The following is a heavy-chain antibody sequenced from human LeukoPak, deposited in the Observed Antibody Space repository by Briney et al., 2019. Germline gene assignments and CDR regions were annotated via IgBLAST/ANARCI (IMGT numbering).Heavy chain of an antibody. CDR3: ARDGDYDSSGYPHGSDY. J-gene: IGHJ4*02. V-gene: IGHV1-69*04. Sequence: ASVQVSCKASGGTFSSYAISWVRQAPGQGLEWMGRIIPILGIANYAQKFQGRVTITADKSTSTAYMELSSLRSEDTAVYYCARDGDYDSSGYPHGSDYWGQGTLVTVSS. D-gene: IGHD3-22*01. CDR1: GGTFSSYA. CDR2: IIPILGIA.